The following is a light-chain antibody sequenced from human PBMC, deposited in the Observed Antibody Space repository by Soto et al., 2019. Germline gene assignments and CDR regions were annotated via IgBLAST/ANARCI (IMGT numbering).Light chain of an antibody. CDR2: DAS. J-gene: IGKJ5*01. CDR3: QQYASYPLT. Sequence: DIQMTQSTSSLCASVGDRVTMTCRASQNIDGWLAWYQQKPGKAPKFLIFDASNLESGVPSRFSGSGSGTEFTLTVSGLQPDDFAIYYCQQYASYPLTFGQGTRLEIK. V-gene: IGKV1-5*01. CDR1: QNIDGW.